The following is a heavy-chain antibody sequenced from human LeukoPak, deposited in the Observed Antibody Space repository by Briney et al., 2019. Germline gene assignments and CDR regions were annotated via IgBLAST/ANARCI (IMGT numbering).Heavy chain of an antibody. J-gene: IGHJ4*02. D-gene: IGHD3-22*01. Sequence: GGSLRLSCAASGFTLSYYALHWVRQAPGKGLEWVAVISYDGSNKYYADSVKGRFTISRDNSKNTLYLQMNSLRAEDTAVYYCARDRGGDDNGGYSPILFFFDYWGQGTLVTVSS. V-gene: IGHV3-30-3*01. CDR3: ARDRGGDDNGGYSPILFFFDY. CDR1: GFTLSYYA. CDR2: ISYDGSNK.